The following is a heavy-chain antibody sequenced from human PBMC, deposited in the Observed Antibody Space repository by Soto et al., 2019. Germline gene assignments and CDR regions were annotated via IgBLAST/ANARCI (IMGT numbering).Heavy chain of an antibody. J-gene: IGHJ4*02. D-gene: IGHD6-13*01. CDR1: GFTFNDYA. CDR3: AKDPEPCAAGSCFRNYFDY. Sequence: PGGSLRLSCTASGFTFNDYAINWVRQAPGKGLEWVSTISGTAGTTYYADSVKGRFTISRDNSKKTLHLQMNSLRADDTAVYYCAKDPEPCAAGSCFRNYFDYWGQGALVTVPS. V-gene: IGHV3-23*01. CDR2: ISGTAGTT.